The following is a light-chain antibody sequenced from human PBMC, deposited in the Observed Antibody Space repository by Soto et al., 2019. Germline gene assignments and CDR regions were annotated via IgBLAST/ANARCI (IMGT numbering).Light chain of an antibody. CDR2: GAS. Sequence: DIPLTHSPSTLSASAWDSATINVRSSQHISSYLAWYQQKPGQAPRLLIYGASTMASGVPARFRGSGSGTVFTLTISSLQSDDFAAYYCQQYNSFPRTFGGGTKVDIK. V-gene: IGKV1-5*01. CDR3: QQYNSFPRT. CDR1: QHISSY. J-gene: IGKJ4*01.